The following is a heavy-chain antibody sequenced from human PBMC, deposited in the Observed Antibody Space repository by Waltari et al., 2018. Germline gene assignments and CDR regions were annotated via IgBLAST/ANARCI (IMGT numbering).Heavy chain of an antibody. J-gene: IGHJ6*02. Sequence: QVQLVQSGAEVKKPGSSVKVSCKASGGTFSSYAISWVRQAPGQGLEWMGRIIPILGIANYAQKFQGRVTITADKSTGTAYMELSSLGSEDTAVYYCANIFLGDIVVVPALKPGMDVWGQGTTVTVSS. CDR3: ANIFLGDIVVVPALKPGMDV. CDR1: GGTFSSYA. D-gene: IGHD2-2*01. V-gene: IGHV1-69*09. CDR2: IIPILGIA.